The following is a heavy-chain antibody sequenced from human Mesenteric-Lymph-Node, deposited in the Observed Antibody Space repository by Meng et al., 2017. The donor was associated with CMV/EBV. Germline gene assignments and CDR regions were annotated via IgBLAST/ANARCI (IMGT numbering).Heavy chain of an antibody. Sequence: GGSLRLSCTVSGGSISSGDYYWSWIRQPPGKGLEWVSSISGSSRYIYYADSVKGRFTISRDNAKNSLYLQMNSLRADDTAVYYCARGTSSISGPPRDYWGQGTLVTVSS. V-gene: IGHV3-11*06. J-gene: IGHJ4*02. CDR2: ISGSSRYI. CDR3: ARGTSSISGPPRDY. CDR1: GGSISSGDYY. D-gene: IGHD6-6*01.